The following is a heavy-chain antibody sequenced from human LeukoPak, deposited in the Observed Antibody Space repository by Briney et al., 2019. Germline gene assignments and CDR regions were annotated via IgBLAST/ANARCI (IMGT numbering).Heavy chain of an antibody. CDR1: GFTFNTYS. V-gene: IGHV3-48*01. D-gene: IGHD1-26*01. CDR2: ISHSGATI. Sequence: PGGSLRLSCAASGFTFNTYSMIWVRQAPGKGLEWISSISHSGATIHYADSVRGRFTISRDNAKNSLYLQMNSLRAEDTAVYYCANRVGAPYWGQGTLVTVSS. J-gene: IGHJ4*02. CDR3: ANRVGAPY.